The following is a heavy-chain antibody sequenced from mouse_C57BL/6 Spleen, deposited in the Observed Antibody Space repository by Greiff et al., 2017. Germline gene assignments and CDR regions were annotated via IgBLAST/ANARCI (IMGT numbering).Heavy chain of an antibody. D-gene: IGHD2-4*01. CDR3: TTSRLE. Sequence: EVKLMESGAELVRPGASVKLSCTASGFNIKDDYMHWVKQRPEQGLEWIGWIDPENGDTEYASKFQGKATITADTSSNTAYLQLSSLTSEDTAVYYCTTSRLEWGQGTTLTVSS. J-gene: IGHJ2*01. CDR1: GFNIKDDY. CDR2: IDPENGDT. V-gene: IGHV14-4*01.